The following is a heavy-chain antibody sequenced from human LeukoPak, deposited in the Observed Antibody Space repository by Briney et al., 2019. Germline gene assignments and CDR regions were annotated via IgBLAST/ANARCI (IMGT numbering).Heavy chain of an antibody. J-gene: IGHJ4*02. CDR1: GGTFSSYA. CDR2: IIPIFGTA. CDR3: AREGGEYCSSTSCPLDY. Sequence: SVKVSCKASGGTFSSYAISWVRQAPGQGLEWMGGIIPIFGTANYAQKFQGRVTITADESTSTAYMELSSLRSEDTAVYYCAREGGEYCSSTSCPLDYWGQGTLVTVSS. D-gene: IGHD2-2*01. V-gene: IGHV1-69*13.